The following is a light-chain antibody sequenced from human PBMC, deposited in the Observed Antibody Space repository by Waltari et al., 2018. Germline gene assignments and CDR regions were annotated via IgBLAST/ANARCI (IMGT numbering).Light chain of an antibody. CDR1: QSVLYSSNNKNY. Sequence: DIVMTQSPDSLAVSLGERATINCKSSQSVLYSSNNKNYLAWYQQKPGQPPKLLNYWASTLESGVPDRFSGSGSGTDFTLTISSLQAEDVAVYYCQQYYSTLPYTFGQGTKLEIK. CDR2: WAS. CDR3: QQYYSTLPYT. V-gene: IGKV4-1*01. J-gene: IGKJ2*01.